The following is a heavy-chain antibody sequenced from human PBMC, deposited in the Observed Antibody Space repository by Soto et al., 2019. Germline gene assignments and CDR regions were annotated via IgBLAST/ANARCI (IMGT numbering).Heavy chain of an antibody. J-gene: IGHJ4*02. D-gene: IGHD2-21*01. CDR1: GFTFSSYG. Sequence: QVQLVESGGGVVQPGRSLRLSCAASGFTFSSYGMHWVRQAPGKGLEWVAVIWYDGSNKYYADSVKGRFTISRDNSKNTLYLQMNSLRAEDTAVYYCARQPNNHCGALKYWGQGTLVTVSS. CDR2: IWYDGSNK. V-gene: IGHV3-33*01. CDR3: ARQPNNHCGALKY.